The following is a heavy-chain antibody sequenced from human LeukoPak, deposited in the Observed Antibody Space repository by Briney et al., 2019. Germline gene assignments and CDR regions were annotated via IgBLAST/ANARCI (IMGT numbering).Heavy chain of an antibody. V-gene: IGHV1-69*04. CDR2: IIPILGIA. J-gene: IGHJ4*02. D-gene: IGHD3-22*01. CDR3: ARDWNNYYDSSGYYSDY. CDR1: GGTFSSYA. Sequence: ASVKVSCKASGGTFSSYAISWVRQAPGQGLEWMGRIIPILGIANYAQKLQGRVTMTTDTSTSTAYMELRSLRSDDTAVYYCARDWNNYYDSSGYYSDYWGQGTLVTVSS.